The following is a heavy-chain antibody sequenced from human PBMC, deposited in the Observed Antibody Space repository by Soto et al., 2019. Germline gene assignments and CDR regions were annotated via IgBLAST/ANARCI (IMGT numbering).Heavy chain of an antibody. J-gene: IGHJ5*02. D-gene: IGHD3-3*01. CDR2: IYYSGST. CDR3: ARAWSIFGVGNTRFDP. Sequence: PSETLSLTCTVSGGSISSGDYYLSWIRQPPGKGLEWIGYIYYSGSTYYNPSLKSRVTISVDTSKNQFSLKLSSVTAADTAVYYCARAWSIFGVGNTRFDPWGQGTLVTVSS. V-gene: IGHV4-30-4*02. CDR1: GGSISSGDYY.